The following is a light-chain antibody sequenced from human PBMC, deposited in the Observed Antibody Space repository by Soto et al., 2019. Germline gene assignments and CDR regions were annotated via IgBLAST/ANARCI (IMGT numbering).Light chain of an antibody. CDR1: RSDVGSYNY. J-gene: IGLJ3*02. Sequence: QSALSQPASVAGSPGQSITISCTGTRSDVGSYNYVSWYQQHPGKAPKLMIYEVTNRPSGVSNRFSGSKSGNTASLTISGLHAEDEADYYCNSYTSTSAWVFGGGTKLTVL. V-gene: IGLV2-14*01. CDR2: EVT. CDR3: NSYTSTSAWV.